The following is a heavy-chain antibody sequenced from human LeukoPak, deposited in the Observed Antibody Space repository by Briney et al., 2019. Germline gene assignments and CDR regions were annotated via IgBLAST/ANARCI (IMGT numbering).Heavy chain of an antibody. D-gene: IGHD2-15*01. J-gene: IGHJ4*02. CDR3: TRVFSHGWSDY. Sequence: SETLSLTCTVSGGSVSGYYWSWIRQPPGKGLEWIGYVFYRGLTSYNPSLQSRITISVDTSKNQFSLKVSSVTAADTAVYYCTRVFSHGWSDYWGQGTLVTVSS. CDR1: GGSVSGYY. V-gene: IGHV4-59*02. CDR2: VFYRGLT.